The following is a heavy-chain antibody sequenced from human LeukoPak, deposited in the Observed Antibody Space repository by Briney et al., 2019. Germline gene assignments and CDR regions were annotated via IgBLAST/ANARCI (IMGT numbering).Heavy chain of an antibody. D-gene: IGHD3-10*01. CDR2: ISGSGGST. CDR1: GFTFSSYG. J-gene: IGHJ4*02. V-gene: IGHV3-23*01. Sequence: PGGSLRLSCAASGFTFSSYGMSWVRQAPGKGLEWVSAISGSGGSTYYADSVKGRFTISRDNSKNTLYLQMNSLRAEDTAVYYCAKEYYGSGSYYNPIGYWGQGTLVTVSS. CDR3: AKEYYGSGSYYNPIGY.